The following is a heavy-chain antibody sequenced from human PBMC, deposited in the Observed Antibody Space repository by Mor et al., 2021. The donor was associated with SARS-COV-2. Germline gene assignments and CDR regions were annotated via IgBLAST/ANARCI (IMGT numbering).Heavy chain of an antibody. CDR3: ARRGRYDPCDY. CDR2: TT. D-gene: IGHD1-26*01. Sequence: TTEYAASVKGRFIISRDESKNSLYLQMSSLKTEDTAVYYCARRGRYDPCDYWGQGTLATVSS. V-gene: IGHV3-72*01. J-gene: IGHJ4*02.